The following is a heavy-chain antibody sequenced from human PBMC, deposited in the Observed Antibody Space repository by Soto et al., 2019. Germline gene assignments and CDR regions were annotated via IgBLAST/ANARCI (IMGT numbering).Heavy chain of an antibody. CDR3: AKSKANLPGEVLPRRGARHENDAFDI. CDR2: ISGSGGST. D-gene: IGHD3-9*01. J-gene: IGHJ3*02. Sequence: EVQLLESGGGLVQPGGSLRLSCAASGFTFSSYAMSWVRQAPGKGLEWVSAISGSGGSTYYADSVKGRFTISRDNSKNTLYLQMNSLRAEDTAVYYCAKSKANLPGEVLPRRGARHENDAFDIWGQGTMVTVSS. CDR1: GFTFSSYA. V-gene: IGHV3-23*01.